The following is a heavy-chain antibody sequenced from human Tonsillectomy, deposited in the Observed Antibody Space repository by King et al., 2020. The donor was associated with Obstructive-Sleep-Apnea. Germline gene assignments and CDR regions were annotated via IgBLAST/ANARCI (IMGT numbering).Heavy chain of an antibody. Sequence: EVQLVESGTEVKKPGESLTISCKDSGYSFTSYWIGWVRQMPGKGLEWMGIIFPADSDTRYNPSFQGRVTISADKSISTAYLQWSSLKASDTAMYYCARQQSYYYGMDVWGQGTTVTVPS. CDR3: ARQQSYYYGMDV. CDR1: GYSFTSYW. J-gene: IGHJ6*02. CDR2: IFPADSDT. V-gene: IGHV5-51*01. D-gene: IGHD6-19*01.